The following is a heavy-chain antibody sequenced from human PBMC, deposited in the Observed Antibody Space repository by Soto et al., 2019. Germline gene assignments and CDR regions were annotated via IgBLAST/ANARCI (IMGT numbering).Heavy chain of an antibody. Sequence: SETLSLTCTVSGGSISSSSYYWGWIRQPPGKGLEWIGSIYYSGSTYYNPSLKSRVTISVDTSKNQFSLKLSSVTAADTAVYYCAREGYSFDYWGQGTLVTVS. J-gene: IGHJ4*02. CDR2: IYYSGST. V-gene: IGHV4-39*02. CDR1: GGSISSSSYY. D-gene: IGHD2-21*01. CDR3: AREGYSFDY.